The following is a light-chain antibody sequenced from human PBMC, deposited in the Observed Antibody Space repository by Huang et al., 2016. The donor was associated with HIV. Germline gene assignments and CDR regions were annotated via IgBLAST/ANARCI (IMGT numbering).Light chain of an antibody. CDR3: QQSYSTPFT. CDR1: QTMSSY. V-gene: IGKV1-39*01. Sequence: DIQMTQSPSSLSASVGDRVTITCRASQTMSSYLNWYQQKPGKAPKLLIYATSSLQSGGPSRFSGSGSGTHFTLTIRSLQLEDFATYYCQQSYSTPFTFGPGTKVDIK. CDR2: ATS. J-gene: IGKJ3*01.